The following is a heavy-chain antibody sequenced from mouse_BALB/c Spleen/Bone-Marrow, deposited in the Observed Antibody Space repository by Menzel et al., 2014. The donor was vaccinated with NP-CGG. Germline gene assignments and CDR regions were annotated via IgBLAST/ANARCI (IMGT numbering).Heavy chain of an antibody. J-gene: IGHJ4*01. CDR2: INPYNDGT. CDR3: AREGGLRRGDYYAMDY. CDR1: GYTFSAYV. D-gene: IGHD2-4*01. Sequence: EVQLQESGPELVKPGASVKMSCEASGYTFSAYVMHWVQQKPGQGLEWIGYINPYNDGTKYNEKFKGKATLTSDKSSSTAYMELSSLTSEDSAVYYCAREGGLRRGDYYAMDYWGQGTSVTGSS. V-gene: IGHV1-14*01.